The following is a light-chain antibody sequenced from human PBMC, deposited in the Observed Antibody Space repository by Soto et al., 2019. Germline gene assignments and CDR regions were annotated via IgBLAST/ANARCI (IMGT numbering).Light chain of an antibody. CDR1: QDISNY. Sequence: DIQMTQSPSSLSASVGDRVTITCQASQDISNYLNWYQQKPGKAPKLLIYEASNLEIGVPSRFSGSGSGTDFTFTISSLQPEDIATYYCQQYDNLLTFGGGTNVEIK. V-gene: IGKV1-33*01. CDR3: QQYDNLLT. CDR2: EAS. J-gene: IGKJ4*01.